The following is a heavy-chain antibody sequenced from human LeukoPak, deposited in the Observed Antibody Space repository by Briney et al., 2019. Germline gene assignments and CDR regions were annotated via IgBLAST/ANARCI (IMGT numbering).Heavy chain of an antibody. V-gene: IGHV4-39*01. CDR2: IYYSGST. J-gene: IGHJ4*02. Sequence: SETLSLTCTVSGGSISSSTYYWGWIRRPPRKGLEWSGSIYYSGSTYYNPSLKSRVTVSVDTSKNQFSLKLSSVTTADTAVYYCVRGSTLRHYQYWGQGTLVTVSS. CDR3: VRGSTLRHYQY. CDR1: GGSISSSTYY. D-gene: IGHD3-16*01.